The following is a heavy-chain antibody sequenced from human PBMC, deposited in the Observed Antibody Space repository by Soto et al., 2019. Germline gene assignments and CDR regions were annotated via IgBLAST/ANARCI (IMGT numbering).Heavy chain of an antibody. CDR2: VNPIVSMS. CDR3: ASSYGSGYRAFDY. V-gene: IGHV1-69*02. Sequence: QVQLVQSGAEVKRPGSSVKVSCKASGDTFNFYSINWVRQAPGLGLEWMGRVNPIVSMSNYAQKFPGRVTMTADKSTSTAYMELSSLRSEYTAIYYCASSYGSGYRAFDYWGQGALVTVSS. CDR1: GDTFNFYS. D-gene: IGHD3-10*01. J-gene: IGHJ4*02.